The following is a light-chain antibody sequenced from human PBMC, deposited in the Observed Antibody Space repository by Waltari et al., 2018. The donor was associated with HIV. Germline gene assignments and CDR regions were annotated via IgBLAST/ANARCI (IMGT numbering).Light chain of an antibody. V-gene: IGLV2-14*01. CDR1: SSDVGGYHY. Sequence: QSALTQPASVSGSPGPSITISCTGTSSDVGGYHYVSWYQQHPGKAPKLMIYEVSNRPSGVSNRFSGSKSGNTASLTISGLQAEDEADYYCSSYTSSSTPVVFGGGTKLTVL. CDR2: EVS. J-gene: IGLJ2*01. CDR3: SSYTSSSTPVV.